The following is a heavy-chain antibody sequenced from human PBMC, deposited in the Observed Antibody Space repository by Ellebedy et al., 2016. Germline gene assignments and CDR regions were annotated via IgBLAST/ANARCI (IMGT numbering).Heavy chain of an antibody. CDR3: AKRLGRSGSTEYYFDY. V-gene: IGHV3-23*01. Sequence: GESLKISXAASGFTFSNHWMIWVRQAPGKGLEWVSAISYSGGSAYYADSVKGRFTISRDNSKNTLYLQMNSLRAEDTAVYYCAKRLGRSGSTEYYFDYWGQGTLVTVSS. CDR1: GFTFSNHW. D-gene: IGHD1-26*01. CDR2: ISYSGGSA. J-gene: IGHJ4*02.